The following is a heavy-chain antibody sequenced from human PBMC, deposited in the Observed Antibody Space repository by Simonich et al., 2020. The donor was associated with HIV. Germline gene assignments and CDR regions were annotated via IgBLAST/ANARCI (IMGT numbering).Heavy chain of an antibody. CDR3: ARTGDRVFDY. CDR1: GGSFSGYY. D-gene: IGHD1-1*01. CDR2: INHSGIT. Sequence: QVQLQQWGAGLLKPSETLSLTCAVYGGSFSGYYWSWIRQPPGKGLEWIGEINHSGITNYNPSLKIRFTILVDTSKNQFSLKLSSVTAADTAAYFCARTGDRVFDYWGQGILVTVSS. J-gene: IGHJ4*02. V-gene: IGHV4-34*01.